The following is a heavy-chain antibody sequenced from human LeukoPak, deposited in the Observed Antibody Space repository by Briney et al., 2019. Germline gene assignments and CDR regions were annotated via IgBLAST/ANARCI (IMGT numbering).Heavy chain of an antibody. CDR2: ITWNSGRI. V-gene: IGHV3-9*01. CDR3: AKVYSFGRNAFDI. J-gene: IGHJ3*02. CDR1: GFSFDDYG. D-gene: IGHD3-10*01. Sequence: PGGSLRLSCAASGFSFDDYGMYWVRQAPGKGLEWVSGITWNSGRIGYADSVKGRFTISRDNAKNSLYLQMNSLRAEDTALYYCAKVYSFGRNAFDIWGQGTMVTVSS.